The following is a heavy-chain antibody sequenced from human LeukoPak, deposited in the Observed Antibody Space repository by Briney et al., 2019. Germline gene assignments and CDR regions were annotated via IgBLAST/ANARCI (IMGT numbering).Heavy chain of an antibody. D-gene: IGHD3-22*01. CDR1: GFTFSNHA. CDR2: ISGDGVAI. Sequence: GGSLRLSCAASGFTFSNHAMSWVRQAPGKGLQWVSAISGDGVAIYYADSVKGRFTISRDNSKNTLYRQMNSLRAEETAIYYCAKDGVVYYDGSGYYYFNYWGQGTLVTVSS. V-gene: IGHV3-23*01. J-gene: IGHJ4*02. CDR3: AKDGVVYYDGSGYYYFNY.